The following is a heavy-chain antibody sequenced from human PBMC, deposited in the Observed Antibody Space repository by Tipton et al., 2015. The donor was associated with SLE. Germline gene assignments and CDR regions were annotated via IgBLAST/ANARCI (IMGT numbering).Heavy chain of an antibody. D-gene: IGHD6-25*01. Sequence: TLSLTCSVSGDPIDSYYWAWIRQSPGKALELIAYILYTGSTTAYSPSVQGRATITVDTSKNQLSLTLTSVTAADTAVYYCATQRLRFGNDYDYYLDVWGRGTTVNVSS. V-gene: IGHV4-59*03. CDR3: ATQRLRFGNDYDYYLDV. J-gene: IGHJ6*03. CDR1: GDPIDSYY. CDR2: ILYTGST.